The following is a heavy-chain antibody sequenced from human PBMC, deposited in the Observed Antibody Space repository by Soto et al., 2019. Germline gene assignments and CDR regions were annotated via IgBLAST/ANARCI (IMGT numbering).Heavy chain of an antibody. CDR1: GFSFNNYA. D-gene: IGHD5-18*01. CDR3: AKALVPALTAKFGY. J-gene: IGHJ4*02. V-gene: IGHV3-23*01. CDR2: VTASGGGT. Sequence: LRLSFAASGFSFNNYAMTWVRQAPGKGLEWVSTVTASGGGTFYANSVKGRFTISRDNSRNTLHLQMSSLRVEDTALYYCAKALVPALTAKFGYWGQGTLVTVSS.